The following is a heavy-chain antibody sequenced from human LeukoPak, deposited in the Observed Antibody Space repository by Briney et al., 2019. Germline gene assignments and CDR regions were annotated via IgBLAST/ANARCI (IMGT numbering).Heavy chain of an antibody. CDR3: ARDPGTAMGRALDY. CDR1: GFIFSSYW. D-gene: IGHD5-18*01. V-gene: IGHV3-7*01. CDR2: IKQDGSEK. J-gene: IGHJ4*02. Sequence: GGSLRLSCAASGFIFSSYWMTWVRQAPGKGLEWVANIKQDGSEKYYVDSVKGRFTISRDNAKNTLYLQMNSLRAEDTAVYYCARDPGTAMGRALDYWGQGTLVTVSS.